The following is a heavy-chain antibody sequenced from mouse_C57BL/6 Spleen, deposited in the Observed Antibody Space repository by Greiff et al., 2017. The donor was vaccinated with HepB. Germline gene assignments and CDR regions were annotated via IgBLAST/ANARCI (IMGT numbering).Heavy chain of an antibody. J-gene: IGHJ3*01. CDR2: INPNNGGT. Sequence: EVQLQQSGPELVKPGASVKISCKASGYTFTDYYMNWVKQSHGKSLEWIGDINPNNGGTSYNQKFKGKATLTVDKSSSTAYMELRSLTSEDSAVYYCARADDETWFAYWGQGTLVTVSA. D-gene: IGHD2-3*01. V-gene: IGHV1-26*01. CDR1: GYTFTDYY. CDR3: ARADDETWFAY.